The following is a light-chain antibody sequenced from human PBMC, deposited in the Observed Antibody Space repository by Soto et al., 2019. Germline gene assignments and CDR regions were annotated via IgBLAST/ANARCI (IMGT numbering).Light chain of an antibody. Sequence: EIVLTQSPATLSLSPGEGATVSCRASQSVSSHLAWYHQKRGQAPRLLIYDASSRASGIPARFSGRGSGTDFTLTISYREPEDFAIYYCQQGGNWPLTFGQGTRLEIK. CDR2: DAS. CDR3: QQGGNWPLT. V-gene: IGKV3-11*01. CDR1: QSVSSH. J-gene: IGKJ5*01.